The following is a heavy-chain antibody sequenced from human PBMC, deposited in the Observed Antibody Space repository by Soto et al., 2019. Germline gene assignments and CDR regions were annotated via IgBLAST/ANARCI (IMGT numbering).Heavy chain of an antibody. V-gene: IGHV3-48*02. CDR2: ISSSSSTI. J-gene: IGHJ3*02. CDR3: ARPMYSSSHDVFDI. CDR1: GFTFTRYS. Sequence: PGGSLRLSCAASGFTFTRYSMNWFRQAPGKGLEWVSYISSSSSTIYYADSVKDRFTISRDNAKNSLYLQMNSLRDEDTAVYYCARPMYSSSHDVFDIWGQGTMVTVSS. D-gene: IGHD6-13*01.